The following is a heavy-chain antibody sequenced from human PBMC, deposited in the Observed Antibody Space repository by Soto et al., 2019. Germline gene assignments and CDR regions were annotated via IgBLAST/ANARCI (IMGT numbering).Heavy chain of an antibody. CDR3: ARGGRIAKVMIVGY. J-gene: IGHJ4*02. CDR2: ISSSSSYI. Sequence: EVQLVESGGGLVKPGWSLRLSCAASGFTFSSYSMNWVRQAPGKGLEWVSSISSSSSYIYYADSVKGRFTISRDNAKNSLYLEMNSLRAEDTAVYYCARGGRIAKVMIVGYWGQGTLVTVSS. V-gene: IGHV3-21*01. CDR1: GFTFSSYS. D-gene: IGHD3-22*01.